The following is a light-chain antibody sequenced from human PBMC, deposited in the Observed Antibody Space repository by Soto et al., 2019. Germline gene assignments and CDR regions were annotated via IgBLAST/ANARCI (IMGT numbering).Light chain of an antibody. CDR1: RSVSSSY. CDR3: QQYGSSLTWT. Sequence: EIVLTQSPGTLSLSPGERATLSCRASRSVSSSYLAWYQQKPGQAPRLLIYGASSRATGIPDRFSGSGSGTDFTLTISRLEPEDFVVYYCQQYGSSLTWTFGQGTKVEIK. V-gene: IGKV3-20*01. CDR2: GAS. J-gene: IGKJ1*01.